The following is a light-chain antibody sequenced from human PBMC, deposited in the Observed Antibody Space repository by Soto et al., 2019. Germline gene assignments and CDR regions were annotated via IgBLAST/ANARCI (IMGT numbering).Light chain of an antibody. CDR1: SDFVGSFSL. Sequence: QSVLAQPASVSWSPGQSITIYYTGNSDFVGSFSLVSWYQQHSGKAPKVMISEGHRRPAGVPDRFSGSSSVTTASLTISGLQADDEADYYCCLYVGATTYVFGTGTKVTVL. CDR2: EGH. J-gene: IGLJ1*01. CDR3: CLYVGATTYV. V-gene: IGLV2-23*01.